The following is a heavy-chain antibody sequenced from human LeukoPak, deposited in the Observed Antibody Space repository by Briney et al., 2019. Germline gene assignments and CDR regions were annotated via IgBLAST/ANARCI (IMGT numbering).Heavy chain of an antibody. V-gene: IGHV4-38-2*02. CDR1: GYSISTGFY. Sequence: SETLSLTCSVSGYSISTGFYWGWIRQPPGKGLEWIGSIYHIGSTYYNPSLKSRVTISLDTSKNQFSLKLSSVTAADTAVYYCARDIAAPDYSPFDYWGQGTLVTVSS. CDR3: ARDIAAPDYSPFDY. D-gene: IGHD4-11*01. CDR2: IYHIGST. J-gene: IGHJ4*02.